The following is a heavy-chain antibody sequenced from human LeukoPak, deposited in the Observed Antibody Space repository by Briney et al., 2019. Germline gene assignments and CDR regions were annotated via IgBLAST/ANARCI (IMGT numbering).Heavy chain of an antibody. J-gene: IGHJ4*02. CDR3: ARDATYCTNGVCYTRFDY. CDR1: GFTFTSHW. V-gene: IGHV3-7*01. D-gene: IGHD2-8*01. Sequence: PGGSLRPSCAASGFTFTSHWMSWVRQAPGKGLEWVARMNLDGSEEYYVDSVKGRFTISRDNAKTSLYLEMNSLRAEDTAVYYCARDATYCTNGVCYTRFDYWGQGTLVTVSS. CDR2: MNLDGSEE.